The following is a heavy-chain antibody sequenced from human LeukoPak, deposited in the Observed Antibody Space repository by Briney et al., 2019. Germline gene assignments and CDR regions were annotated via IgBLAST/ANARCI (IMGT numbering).Heavy chain of an antibody. D-gene: IGHD5-12*01. J-gene: IGHJ6*02. CDR1: GFTFSSYS. CDR2: ISSSSSYI. Sequence: PGGSLRLSCAASGFTFSSYSMNWVRQAPGKGLEWVSSISSSSSYIYYADSVKGRFTISRDNAKNSLYLQMNSLRAEDTAVYYCARDGYSGCPYYYYGMDVWGQGTTVTVSS. V-gene: IGHV3-21*01. CDR3: ARDGYSGCPYYYYGMDV.